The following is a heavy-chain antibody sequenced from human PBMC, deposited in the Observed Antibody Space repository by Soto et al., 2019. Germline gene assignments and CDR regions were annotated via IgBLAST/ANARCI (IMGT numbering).Heavy chain of an antibody. D-gene: IGHD2-15*01. CDR1: GFTFSSYG. CDR2: IWYDGSNK. V-gene: IGHV3-33*01. Sequence: PGGSLRLSCAASGFTFSSYGMHWVRQAPGKGLEWVAVIWYDGSNKYYADSVKGRFTISRDNSKNTLYLQMNSLRAEDTAVYYCARDLVRWDTVVVVAATSLTVFDYWGQGTLVTVSS. J-gene: IGHJ4*02. CDR3: ARDLVRWDTVVVVAATSLTVFDY.